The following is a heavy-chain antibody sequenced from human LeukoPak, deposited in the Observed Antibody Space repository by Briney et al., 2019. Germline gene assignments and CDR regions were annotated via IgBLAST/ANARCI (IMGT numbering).Heavy chain of an antibody. CDR1: GGSISSYY. CDR3: AREKYYYDSSGQNPFDY. J-gene: IGHJ4*02. D-gene: IGHD3-22*01. Sequence: PSETLSLTCTVSGGSISSYYWNWIRQPPGKGLEWIGYIYYSGSTNYNPSLKSRVTISVDTSKNQFSLKLSSVTAADTAVYYCAREKYYYDSSGQNPFDYWGQGTLVTVSS. V-gene: IGHV4-59*12. CDR2: IYYSGST.